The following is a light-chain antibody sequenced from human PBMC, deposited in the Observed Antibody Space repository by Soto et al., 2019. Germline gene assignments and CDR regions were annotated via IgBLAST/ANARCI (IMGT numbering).Light chain of an antibody. CDR2: DVS. Sequence: EIVMTLPPSALSAAPGEAATVSCRASQSVSSNLAWYQQKPGQAPRLLIYDVSIRATGVPARFSGTGSETDFTLTISGLQSEDSAVYFCQQYNNWPFSFGQGTRLEIK. V-gene: IGKV3-15*01. CDR1: QSVSSN. CDR3: QQYNNWPFS. J-gene: IGKJ5*01.